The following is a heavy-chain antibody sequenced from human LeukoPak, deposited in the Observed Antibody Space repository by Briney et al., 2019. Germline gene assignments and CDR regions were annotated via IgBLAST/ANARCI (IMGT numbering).Heavy chain of an antibody. V-gene: IGHV3-23*01. CDR3: AKKTSIVGALDY. J-gene: IGHJ4*02. Sequence: GGSLRLSCAASGFTFSSYAMSWVRQAPGKGLEWVSTIRSSGGSTHYADSVKGRFTISRDNSKNTLYLQMNSLRAEDTAVYYCAKKTSIVGALDYWGQGTLVTVSS. CDR1: GFTFSSYA. CDR2: IRSSGGST. D-gene: IGHD1-26*01.